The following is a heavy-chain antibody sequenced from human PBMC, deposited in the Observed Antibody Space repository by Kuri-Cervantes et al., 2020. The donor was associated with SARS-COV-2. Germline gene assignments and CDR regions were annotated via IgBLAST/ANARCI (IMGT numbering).Heavy chain of an antibody. CDR3: AKDCGYGYPDYYYGMDV. V-gene: IGHV3-9*01. CDR2: IRWNSGNI. CDR1: GFTFDDYA. D-gene: IGHD5-18*01. Sequence: GGSLKIYCAASGFTFDDYAMHWVRQAPGKGLEWVSGIRWNSGNIGYADSVKGRFTISRDNAKNSLYLQMHSLRAEDTAVYYCAKDCGYGYPDYYYGMDVWGQGTAVTVSS. J-gene: IGHJ6*02.